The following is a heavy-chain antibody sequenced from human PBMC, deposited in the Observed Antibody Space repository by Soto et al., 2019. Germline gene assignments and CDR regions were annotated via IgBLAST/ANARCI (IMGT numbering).Heavy chain of an antibody. D-gene: IGHD6-13*01. CDR2: IVVGSGNT. CDR1: GFTFTSSA. Sequence: ASVKVSCKASGFTFTSSAVQWVRQARGQRLEWIGWIVVGSGNTNYAQKFQERVTITRDMSTSTAYMELSSLRSEDTAVYYCAADLQQSSSWYVYYGMDVWGQGTTVTVSS. V-gene: IGHV1-58*01. J-gene: IGHJ6*02. CDR3: AADLQQSSSWYVYYGMDV.